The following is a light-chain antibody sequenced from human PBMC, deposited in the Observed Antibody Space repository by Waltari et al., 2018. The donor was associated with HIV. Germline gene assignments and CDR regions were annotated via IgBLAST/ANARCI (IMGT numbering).Light chain of an antibody. CDR3: HQYDSLPGM. CDR1: QTLTSNS. V-gene: IGKV3-20*01. Sequence: IVLTQSPGTLSLSPGERGTLSCRASQTLTSNSLAWYQQKVGQAPRLLIFGASRRATGIPDRFSGSGSGADFTLTISRLEPEDFAVYYCHQYDSLPGMFGQGTRVEIK. J-gene: IGKJ1*01. CDR2: GAS.